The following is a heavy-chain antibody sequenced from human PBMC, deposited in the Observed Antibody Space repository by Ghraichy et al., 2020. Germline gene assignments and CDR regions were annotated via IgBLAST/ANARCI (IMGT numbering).Heavy chain of an antibody. D-gene: IGHD2-21*01. CDR3: ARYTTAAIANWFDP. Sequence: SETLSLTCTVFGGSISSGGHYWSWIRQHPGGGLEWIGYIYYSGSTYYNPSLKSRVTISLDTSKNQFSLKLSSVTAADTAVYYCARYTTAAIANWFDPWGQGTLVTVSS. CDR1: GGSISSGGHY. J-gene: IGHJ5*02. CDR2: IYYSGST. V-gene: IGHV4-31*03.